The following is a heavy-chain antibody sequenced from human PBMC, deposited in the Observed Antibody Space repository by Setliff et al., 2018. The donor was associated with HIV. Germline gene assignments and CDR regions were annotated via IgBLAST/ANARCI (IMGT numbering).Heavy chain of an antibody. V-gene: IGHV4-61*09. D-gene: IGHD4-17*01. CDR2: IYSSGST. CDR3: GRSPGDLYGGWNY. J-gene: IGHJ4*02. CDR1: GGSISSGSYY. Sequence: SETLSLTCTVSGGSISSGSYYWSWIRQPAGKGLEWIGYIYSSGSTNYNPSLKSRVTISLDTSKNQFSLQLMSVTAADTAVYYCGRSPGDLYGGWNYWGQGTLVTVSS.